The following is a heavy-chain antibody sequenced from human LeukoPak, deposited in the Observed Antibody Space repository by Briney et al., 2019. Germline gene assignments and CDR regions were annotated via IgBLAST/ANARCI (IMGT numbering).Heavy chain of an antibody. J-gene: IGHJ6*03. V-gene: IGHV1-8*01. CDR1: GYTFTSYD. D-gene: IGHD3-16*01. Sequence: GASVKVSYKASGYTFTSYDINWVRQATGQGLEWMGWMNPNSGNTGYAQKFQGRVTMTRNTSISTAYMELSSLRSEDTAVYYCARGGGGYGGNPPHYYYYMDVWGKGTTVTVSS. CDR2: MNPNSGNT. CDR3: ARGGGGYGGNPPHYYYYMDV.